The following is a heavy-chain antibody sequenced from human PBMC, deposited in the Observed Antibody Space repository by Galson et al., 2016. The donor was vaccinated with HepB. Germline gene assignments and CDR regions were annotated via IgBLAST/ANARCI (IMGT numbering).Heavy chain of an antibody. CDR3: ARVGVIPYYYYGMDV. CDR2: NNSDGSST. J-gene: IGHJ6*01. V-gene: IGHV3-74*01. CDR1: GFTFTSYW. D-gene: IGHD3-10*01. Sequence: SLRLSCAASGFTFTSYWIHWVRQVPGEGLVWVSRNNSDGSSTHYADSVKGRFTISRDNAKNTVYLQMNSLRVEDTAVYYCARVGVIPYYYYGMDVWGQGTMVIVSS.